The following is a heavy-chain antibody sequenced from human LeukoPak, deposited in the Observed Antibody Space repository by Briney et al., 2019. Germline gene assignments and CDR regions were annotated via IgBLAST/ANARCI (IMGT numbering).Heavy chain of an antibody. J-gene: IGHJ4*02. CDR1: GFTSGIYA. Sequence: QPGGSLRLSCAASGFTSGIYAVSWVRQAPGKGLEWVSALSGGGDSYYADSVKGRFTISRDNSKKILYLQMNSLRAEDTAVYYCGKEVERHFDLKYWGQGTLVTVSS. V-gene: IGHV3-23*01. CDR2: LSGGGDS. CDR3: GKEVERHFDLKY.